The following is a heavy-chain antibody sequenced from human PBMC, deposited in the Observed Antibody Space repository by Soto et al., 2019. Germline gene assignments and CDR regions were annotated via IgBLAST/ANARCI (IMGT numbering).Heavy chain of an antibody. CDR1: GYTFTTFG. D-gene: IGHD2-21*01. CDR2: IIPVFAKT. V-gene: IGHV1-69*01. Sequence: QVQLVQSGAEVKKPGSSVKVSCKASGYTFTTFGISWVRQAPGQGLEWLGGIIPVFAKTTYAQKFRGRITLTADEATSTAYMELSSLTSDDTAIYYCAREGGGEYDSASYKPWWFDPWGHGTLVTVSS. J-gene: IGHJ5*02. CDR3: AREGGGEYDSASYKPWWFDP.